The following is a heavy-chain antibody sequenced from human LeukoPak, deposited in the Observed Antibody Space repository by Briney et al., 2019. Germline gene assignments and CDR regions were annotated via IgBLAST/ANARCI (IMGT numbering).Heavy chain of an antibody. J-gene: IGHJ4*02. D-gene: IGHD4-17*01. CDR3: ARTVRGDYVDF. V-gene: IGHV4-59*01. CDR1: GASISSYF. CDR2: IYYGGNT. Sequence: SETLSLTCTVSGASISSYFWSWIRQPPGRGLEWIAYIYYGGNTRYNPSLKSRVTISEDTSNSQFSLRLNSVTAADMAVYYCARTVRGDYVDFWGQGTPVTVSS.